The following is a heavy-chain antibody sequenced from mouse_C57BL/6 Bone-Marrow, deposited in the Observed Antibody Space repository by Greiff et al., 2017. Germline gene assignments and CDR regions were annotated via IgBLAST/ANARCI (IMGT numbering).Heavy chain of an antibody. J-gene: IGHJ2*01. CDR2: ISSGGDYI. V-gene: IGHV5-9-1*02. CDR1: GFTFSSYA. Sequence: EVKLVESGEGLVKPGGSLKLSCAASGFTFSSYAMSWVRQTPEKRLEWVAYISSGGDYIYYADTVKGRFTISRDNVRNTLNRQMSSLKSEDTAMYYCTSSVGLIWYFDYWGQGTTLTVSS. CDR3: TSSVGLIWYFDY. D-gene: IGHD1-1*02.